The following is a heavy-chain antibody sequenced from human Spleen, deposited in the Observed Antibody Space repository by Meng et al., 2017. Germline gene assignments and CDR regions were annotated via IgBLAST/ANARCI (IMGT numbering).Heavy chain of an antibody. CDR2: IGHSGFT. CDR3: ARGPHYYSWSGIDY. J-gene: IGHJ4*02. CDR1: GGSISPSGYY. Sequence: QPQLQESGRGLTKPSEAHSHTCSVLGGSISPSGYYGGGLRQPPGKGVEWIGSIGHSGFTYYTPSLKSRITISVDRSRNQFSLKLSSVTAADTAVYYCARGPHYYSWSGIDYWGQGALVTVSS. D-gene: IGHD3-3*01. V-gene: IGHV4-39*07.